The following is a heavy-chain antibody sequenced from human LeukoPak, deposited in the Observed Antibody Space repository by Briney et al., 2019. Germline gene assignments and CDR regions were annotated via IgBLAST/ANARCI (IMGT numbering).Heavy chain of an antibody. CDR1: GASVSSYY. V-gene: IGHV4-59*08. Sequence: SETLSLTCTVSGASVSSYYWSWFRQPPGKGLEWIGYIDNSGSTNYNPSLRSRVTISVDTSKNQFSLKLSSVTAADTAVYYCARRSSSGRNFDYWGQGTLVTVSS. CDR3: ARRSSSGRNFDY. J-gene: IGHJ4*02. D-gene: IGHD6-13*01. CDR2: IDNSGST.